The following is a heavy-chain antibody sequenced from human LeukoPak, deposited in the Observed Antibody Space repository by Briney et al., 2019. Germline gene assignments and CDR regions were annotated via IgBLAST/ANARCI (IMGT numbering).Heavy chain of an antibody. CDR3: AREGYCSSTSCYRPLDV. D-gene: IGHD2-2*01. CDR1: GGSISSYY. J-gene: IGHJ6*04. CDR2: IYYSGST. V-gene: IGHV4-59*01. Sequence: SETLSLTCTVSGGSISSYYWSWIRQPPGKGLEGIGYIYYSGSTNYNPSLKSRVTISVDTSKNQFSLKLSSVTAADTAVYYCAREGYCSSTSCYRPLDVWGKGTTVTVSS.